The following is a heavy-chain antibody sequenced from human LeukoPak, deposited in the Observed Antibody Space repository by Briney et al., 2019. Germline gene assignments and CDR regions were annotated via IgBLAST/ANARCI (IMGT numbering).Heavy chain of an antibody. J-gene: IGHJ4*02. V-gene: IGHV1-2*02. D-gene: IGHD3-3*01. CDR1: GYTFTDYF. CDR2: INPNTGGT. Sequence: PVASVKVSCKASGYTFTDYFLDWVRQAPGQGLEWMGWINPNTGGTTYAQKFRGRVTMARDTSITTVYLELSSLTSDDTAVYFCARARSVGVLGVDGVWGQGTLVTVSS. CDR3: ARARSVGVLGVDGV.